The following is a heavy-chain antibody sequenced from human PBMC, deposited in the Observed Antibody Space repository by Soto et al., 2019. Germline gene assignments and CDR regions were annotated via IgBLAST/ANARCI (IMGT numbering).Heavy chain of an antibody. CDR3: ARADQDESSSDYYYGMDV. V-gene: IGHV1-69*01. Sequence: QVQLVQSGAEVKKPGSSVKVSCKASGGTFSSFAISWVRQAPGQGLEWMGGIIPIFGTANYAQKFQGRVTITADESTSTAYMELSSLRSEDTAVYYCARADQDESSSDYYYGMDVWGQGTTVTVSS. J-gene: IGHJ6*02. CDR1: GGTFSSFA. CDR2: IIPIFGTA. D-gene: IGHD6-6*01.